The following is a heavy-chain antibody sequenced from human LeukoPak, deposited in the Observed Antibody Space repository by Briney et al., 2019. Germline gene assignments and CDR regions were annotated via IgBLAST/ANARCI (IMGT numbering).Heavy chain of an antibody. CDR3: TRVTLRGSKYNWFDP. CDR2: ITPIIGTT. CDR1: GGTFNTHI. D-gene: IGHD1-26*01. V-gene: IGHV1-69*08. J-gene: IGHJ5*02. Sequence: ASVKVSCTSSGGTFNTHIFNWVRQAPGQGLAWMGRITPIIGTTKYAQRFQGRVTITADTSTSTAYLELRGLTYDDSAVYYCTRVTLRGSKYNWFDPWGQGTHVSVSS.